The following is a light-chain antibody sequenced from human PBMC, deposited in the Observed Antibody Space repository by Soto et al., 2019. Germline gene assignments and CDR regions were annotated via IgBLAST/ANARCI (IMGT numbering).Light chain of an antibody. CDR2: EDN. V-gene: IGLV6-57*01. J-gene: IGLJ3*02. CDR1: SGSIASNY. CDR3: QSYDSSYWV. Sequence: NFMLTQPHSVSESPGKTVTISCTRSSGSIASNYVQWYQQRPGSSPTNVLYEDNQRPSGVPDRFSGSIDSSSNSASLTISGLKTEDEADYYCQSYDSSYWVFGGGTKLTVL.